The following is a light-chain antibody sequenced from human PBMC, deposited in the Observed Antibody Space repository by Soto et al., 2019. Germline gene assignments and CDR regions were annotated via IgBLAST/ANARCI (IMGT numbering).Light chain of an antibody. CDR3: QQYNDWPWT. J-gene: IGKJ1*01. CDR1: QTVYSN. V-gene: IGKV3-15*01. Sequence: EIVMTQSPATLSVSPGERATLSCRASQTVYSNLAWYQQKPGQAPRLLIYGASTRATGIPVRFSGSGSGTEFTLTISSLQSEDFAVYYCQQYNDWPWTFGQGTKVEIK. CDR2: GAS.